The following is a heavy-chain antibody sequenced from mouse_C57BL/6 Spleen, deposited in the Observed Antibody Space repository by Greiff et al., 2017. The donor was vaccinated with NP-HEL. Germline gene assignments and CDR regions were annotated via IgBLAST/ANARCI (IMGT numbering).Heavy chain of an antibody. CDR3: AREVYYSNYHWYFDV. CDR2: IYPGDGDT. J-gene: IGHJ1*03. V-gene: IGHV1-82*01. D-gene: IGHD2-5*01. CDR1: GYAFSSSW. Sequence: VKLVESGPELVKPGASVKISCKASGYAFSSSWMNWVKQRPGKGLEWIGRIYPGDGDTNYNVKFKGKATLTADKSSSTAYMQLSSLTSEDSAVYFCAREVYYSNYHWYFDVWGTGTTVTVSS.